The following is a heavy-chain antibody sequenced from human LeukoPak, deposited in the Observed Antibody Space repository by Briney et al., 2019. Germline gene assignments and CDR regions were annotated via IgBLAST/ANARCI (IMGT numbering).Heavy chain of an antibody. V-gene: IGHV3-23*01. Sequence: PGGSLRLSCAASGFTFSSYAMSWVRQAPGKGLEWVSAISGSGGSTYYADSVKGRFTISRDNSKNTLYLQMNSLRAEDTAVYYCARDRGYDFWSGRGIRPRSGQNYYGMDVWGQGTTVTVSS. CDR2: ISGSGGST. D-gene: IGHD3-3*01. CDR3: ARDRGYDFWSGRGIRPRSGQNYYGMDV. CDR1: GFTFSSYA. J-gene: IGHJ6*02.